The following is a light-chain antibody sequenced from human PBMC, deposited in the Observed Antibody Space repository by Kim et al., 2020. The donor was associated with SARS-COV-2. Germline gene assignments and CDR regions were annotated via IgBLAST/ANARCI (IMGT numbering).Light chain of an antibody. J-gene: IGLJ1*01. CDR2: GNN. V-gene: IGLV1-40*01. Sequence: QSVLTQPPSVSGASGQRVTIPCTGSSSNIGAGYDVHWYQQFPGTAPKLLIYGNNNRPSGVHDRISGSKSDTSASLAITGLRAEDEADYYCQSYDSSLRTYVFGTGTKVTVL. CDR3: QSYDSSLRTYV. CDR1: SSNIGAGYD.